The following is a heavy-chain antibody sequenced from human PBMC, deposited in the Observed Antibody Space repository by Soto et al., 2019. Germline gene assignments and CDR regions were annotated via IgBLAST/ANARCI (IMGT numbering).Heavy chain of an antibody. CDR3: ARSQRLACYDY. V-gene: IGHV3-72*01. CDR2: TLNKAESYTT. J-gene: IGHJ4*02. Sequence: PGGSLRLSCAASGFSFSDHYMDWVRQAPGKGLEWVGRTLNKAESYTTEYAASVNGRFTISRDDSENSLYLQMNSVKTEDTAVYYCARSQRLACYDYWGQGALVTVSS. D-gene: IGHD1-1*01. CDR1: GFSFSDHY.